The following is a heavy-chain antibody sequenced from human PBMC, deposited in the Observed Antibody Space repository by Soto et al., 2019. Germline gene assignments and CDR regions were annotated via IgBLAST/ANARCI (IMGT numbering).Heavy chain of an antibody. D-gene: IGHD3-16*01. J-gene: IGHJ4*02. CDR2: INPNSGGT. CDR3: ARDPIGGGAPYYLDY. V-gene: IGHV1-2*02. Sequence: QVQLVQSGAEVKKPGASVKVSCKASGYTFTGDYMHWVRQAPGQGLEWMGWINPNSGGTDYAQKFQGRFTMTRNTSISTAYIELTRLRSDDTAVYYCARDPIGGGAPYYLDYWGQGTLVTVSS. CDR1: GYTFTGDY.